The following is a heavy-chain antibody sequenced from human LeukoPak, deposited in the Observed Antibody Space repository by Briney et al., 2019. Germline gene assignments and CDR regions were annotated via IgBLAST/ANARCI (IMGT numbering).Heavy chain of an antibody. V-gene: IGHV3-23*01. CDR1: GFTFSSYA. CDR3: AKEFGVVVVPAAIPIDY. CDR2: ISGSGGST. J-gene: IGHJ4*02. Sequence: GGSLRLSCAASGFTFSSYATSWVRQAPGKGLEWVSAISGSGGSTYYADSVKGRFTISRDNSKNTLYLQMNSLRAEDTAVYYCAKEFGVVVVPAAIPIDYWGQGTLVTVSS. D-gene: IGHD2-2*01.